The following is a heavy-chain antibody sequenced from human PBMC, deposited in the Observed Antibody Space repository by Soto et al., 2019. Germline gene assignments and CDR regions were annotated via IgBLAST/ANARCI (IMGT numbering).Heavy chain of an antibody. J-gene: IGHJ4*02. CDR3: ARGVAATGAFPSFDY. V-gene: IGHV4-34*01. CDR2: INHSGNTNT. CDR1: GGSFSGYY. Sequence: QVQLQQWGAGLLKPSETLSLTCAVYGGSFSGYYWSWIRQPPGKGLEWIGEINHSGNTNTNYNPSLKSRVTISVDKSKNQFSLKVRSVTAADTAVYFCARGVAATGAFPSFDYWGLGTLVTVSS. D-gene: IGHD6-13*01.